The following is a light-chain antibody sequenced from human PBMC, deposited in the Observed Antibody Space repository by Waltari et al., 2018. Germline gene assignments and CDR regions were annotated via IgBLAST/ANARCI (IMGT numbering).Light chain of an antibody. J-gene: IGKJ2*01. CDR3: QQYNTYPYT. CDR1: QAIHNN. Sequence: DIQMTQSPSSLSASVGDTVTITCRASQAIHNNLAWVQQKPGKGPKSLIYGAFILQSGVPSRFSGSGSETDFTLTISRLQPEDFATYYCQQYNTYPYTFGQGTKLEIK. V-gene: IGKV1-16*01. CDR2: GAF.